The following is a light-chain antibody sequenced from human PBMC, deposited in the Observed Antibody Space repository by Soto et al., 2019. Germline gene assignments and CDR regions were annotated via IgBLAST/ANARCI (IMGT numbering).Light chain of an antibody. Sequence: QSALTQPPSASGSTGRSVTISCTGSSSDVGGYNYVSWYQQQPGKAPKLMIYEVSRRPSGVPDRFSGSKSGNTASLTVSGPQAEDEADYYCSSYAGSNNLGVFGGGTKLTV. CDR2: EVS. CDR3: SSYAGSNNLGV. J-gene: IGLJ2*01. V-gene: IGLV2-8*01. CDR1: SSDVGGYNY.